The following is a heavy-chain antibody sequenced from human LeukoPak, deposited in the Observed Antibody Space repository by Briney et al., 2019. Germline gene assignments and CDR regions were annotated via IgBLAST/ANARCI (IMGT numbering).Heavy chain of an antibody. J-gene: IGHJ5*02. CDR3: ARHVPSGSCYEDWFDP. CDR1: GGSISSYY. Sequence: SETLSLTCTVSGGSISSYYWSWIRQPPGKGLEWTGYIYYSGSTNYNPSLKSRVTISVDTSKNQFSLKLSSVTAADTAVYYCARHVPSGSCYEDWFDPWGQGTLVTVSS. D-gene: IGHD1-26*01. CDR2: IYYSGST. V-gene: IGHV4-59*08.